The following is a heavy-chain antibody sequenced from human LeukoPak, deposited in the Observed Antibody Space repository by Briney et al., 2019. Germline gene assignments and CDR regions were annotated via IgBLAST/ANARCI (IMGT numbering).Heavy chain of an antibody. CDR1: GGSISSSSYY. CDR2: IYYSGST. CDR3: ARRYCSGGSCYGVY. Sequence: KSSETPSLTCTVSGGSISSSSYYWGWIRQPPGKGLEWIGSIYYSGSTYYNPSLKSRVTISVDTSKNQFSLKLSSVTAADTAVYYCARRYCSGGSCYGVYWGQGTLVTVSS. J-gene: IGHJ4*02. D-gene: IGHD2-15*01. V-gene: IGHV4-39*01.